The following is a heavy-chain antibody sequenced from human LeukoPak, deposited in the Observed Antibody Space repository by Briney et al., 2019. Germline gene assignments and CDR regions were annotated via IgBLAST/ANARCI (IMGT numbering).Heavy chain of an antibody. J-gene: IGHJ4*02. CDR3: ARSNARDGYNFGY. CDR1: GGSITSSY. CDR2: FYYSGAT. V-gene: IGHV4-59*08. D-gene: IGHD5-24*01. Sequence: SETLSLTCTVSGGSITSSYWSWLRQPPGKGLQWIGYFYYSGATNYNPSLKSRVTISVDTSKTQVSLKMTSMTAADTAVYYCARSNARDGYNFGYWGQGTLVTVSS.